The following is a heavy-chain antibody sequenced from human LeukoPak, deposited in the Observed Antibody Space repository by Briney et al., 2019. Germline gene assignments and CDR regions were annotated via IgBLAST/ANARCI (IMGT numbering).Heavy chain of an antibody. J-gene: IGHJ4*02. Sequence: GGSLRLSCAASGFTFSSYNMNWVRQAPGKGLEGISYLSSSLTTTYYADSVKGRFTISRDNAKNSLYLQMNSLRVEDTAVYYCVRGPFLEWSMEGYWGQGNLVTVSS. D-gene: IGHD3-3*01. CDR2: LSSSLTTT. CDR1: GFTFSSYN. CDR3: VRGPFLEWSMEGY. V-gene: IGHV3-48*01.